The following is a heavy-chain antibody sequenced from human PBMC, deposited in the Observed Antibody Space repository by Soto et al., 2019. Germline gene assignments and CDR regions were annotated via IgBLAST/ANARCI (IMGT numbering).Heavy chain of an antibody. V-gene: IGHV1-69*13. J-gene: IGHJ5*02. CDR2: IIPIFGTA. D-gene: IGHD1-26*01. CDR3: ARDTGGSYYAYNWFDP. CDR1: GGTFSSSA. Sequence: GASEKVSCKASGGTFSSSAISWVRQAPGQGLEWMGGIIPIFGTANYAQKFQGRVTITADESTSTAYMELSSLRSEDTAVYYCARDTGGSYYAYNWFDPWGQGTLVTVSS.